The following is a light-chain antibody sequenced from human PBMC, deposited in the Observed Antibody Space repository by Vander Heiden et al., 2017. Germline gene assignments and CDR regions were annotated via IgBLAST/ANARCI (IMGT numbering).Light chain of an antibody. J-gene: IGLJ2*01. CDR1: SGHRSYA. Sequence: QLVLTQSPSASASLGPSVKLTCTLSSGHRSYAIAWHQQQPEKGPRYLMKLNSDGSHSKGDGIPDRFSGSSSGAERYLTISSLQSEDEADYYCQTWGTGTQGVVFGGGTKLTVL. CDR3: QTWGTGTQGVV. CDR2: LNSDGSH. V-gene: IGLV4-69*02.